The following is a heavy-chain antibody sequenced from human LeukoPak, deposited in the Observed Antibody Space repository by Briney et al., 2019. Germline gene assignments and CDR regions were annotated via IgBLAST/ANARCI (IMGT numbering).Heavy chain of an antibody. V-gene: IGHV1-69*05. CDR2: IIPIFGTA. D-gene: IGHD3-22*01. Sequence: SVKVSCKASGGTFSSYAISWVRQAPGQGLEWMGRIIPIFGTANYAQKFQGRVTITTDESTSTAYTELSSLRSEDTAVYYCAVYDSSGYYPGWYSFDIWGQGTMVTVSS. CDR3: AVYDSSGYYPGWYSFDI. J-gene: IGHJ3*02. CDR1: GGTFSSYA.